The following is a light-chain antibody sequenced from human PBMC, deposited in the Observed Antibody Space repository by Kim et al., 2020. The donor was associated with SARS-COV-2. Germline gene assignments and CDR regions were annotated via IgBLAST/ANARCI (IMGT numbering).Light chain of an antibody. CDR1: RTVDNDC. CDR2: GAY. CDR3: QQYGGSPRT. J-gene: IGKJ1*01. V-gene: IGKV3-20*01. Sequence: SPVERATISCGAGRTVDNDCLAWYHQKPGQAARLLIYGAYTRATGIPDRFSDSGSGTDFTLTISRLEPEDFAVYYCQQYGGSPRTFGQGTKVDIK.